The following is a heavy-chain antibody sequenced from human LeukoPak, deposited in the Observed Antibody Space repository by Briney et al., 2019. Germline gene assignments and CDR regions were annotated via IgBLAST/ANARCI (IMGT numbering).Heavy chain of an antibody. CDR2: IYYSGST. V-gene: IGHV4-59*12. J-gene: IGHJ4*02. Sequence: SETLSLTCTVSGGSISSYYWSWIRQPPGKGLEWIGYIYYSGSTNYNPSLKSRVTISVDTSKNQFSLKLSSVTAADTAVYYCARSYSSSKTFDYWGQGTLVTVSS. CDR1: GGSISSYY. CDR3: ARSYSSSKTFDY. D-gene: IGHD6-6*01.